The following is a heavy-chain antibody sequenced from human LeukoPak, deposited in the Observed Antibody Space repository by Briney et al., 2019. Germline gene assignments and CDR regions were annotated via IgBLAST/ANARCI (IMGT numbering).Heavy chain of an antibody. J-gene: IGHJ3*02. Sequence: GGSLRLSCAASRFTFSSYAMHWVRQAPGKGLEWVAVISYDGSNKYYADSVKGRFTISRDNSKNTLYLQMNSLRAEDTAVYYCAGGRRWPLDAFDIWGQGTMVTVSS. V-gene: IGHV3-30*04. CDR1: RFTFSSYA. CDR2: ISYDGSNK. CDR3: AGGRRWPLDAFDI.